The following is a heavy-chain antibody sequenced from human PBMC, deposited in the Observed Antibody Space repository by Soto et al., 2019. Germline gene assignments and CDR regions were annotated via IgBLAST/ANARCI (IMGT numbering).Heavy chain of an antibody. V-gene: IGHV3-30-3*01. D-gene: IGHD1-26*01. CDR2: MSSDGNTK. CDR3: ASGSYFEN. CDR1: GLPFSTYA. Sequence: QGQLVESGGGVVQPGRSLRLSCAASGLPFSTYAMYWVRQAPGKGLEGVAVMSSDGNTKHHADSVKGRFTISRDNSKNTLYLQMNRLRIEDTAVYYCASGSYFENWGQGTLVSVSS. J-gene: IGHJ4*02.